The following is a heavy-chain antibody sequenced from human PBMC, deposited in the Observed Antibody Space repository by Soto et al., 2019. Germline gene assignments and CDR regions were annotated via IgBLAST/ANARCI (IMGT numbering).Heavy chain of an antibody. V-gene: IGHV3-33*01. CDR1: GFSFSSYG. D-gene: IGHD2-21*01. CDR2: IWYDGNTK. J-gene: IGHJ4*02. CDR3: GGGAYLSDY. Sequence: QVQLVESGGGVVQPGRSLRLSCAASGFSFSSYGMHWVRQAPGKGLAWVATIWYDGNTKYYADSVKGRFTISRDNSKERLYLRMSSLREEETAVYYWGGGAYLSDYWGQGTLVTVSS.